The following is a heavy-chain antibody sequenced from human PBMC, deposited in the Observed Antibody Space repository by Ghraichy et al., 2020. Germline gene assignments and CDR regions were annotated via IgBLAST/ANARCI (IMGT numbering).Heavy chain of an antibody. J-gene: IGHJ6*02. Sequence: GGSPRLSCEASGFTFNSYSLNWVRQAPGRGPEWISYITSSSRFTSYADSVKGRFTISRDNAKNSLYLQMNSLRDEDTAVYYCARGSTVVRFYYYDAMDVWGQGTTVTVSS. D-gene: IGHD4-23*01. V-gene: IGHV3-48*02. CDR1: GFTFNSYS. CDR3: ARGSTVVRFYYYDAMDV. CDR2: ITSSSRFT.